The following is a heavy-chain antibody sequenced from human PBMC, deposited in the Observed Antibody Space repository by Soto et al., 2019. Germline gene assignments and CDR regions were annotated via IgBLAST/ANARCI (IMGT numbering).Heavy chain of an antibody. V-gene: IGHV4-34*01. J-gene: IGHJ5*02. CDR3: AKGTQTGYYDSGTFYYSVP. CDR2: VNHSGST. CDR1: GGSFSGYY. D-gene: IGHD3-10*01. Sequence: PSETLSLTCAVYGGSFSGYYWSWIRQPPGKGLEWIGEVNHSGSTNYNPSLKSRVTISVDTSKNQFSLQLSSVSAADTAMYYCAKGTQTGYYDSGTFYYSVPWGKGTLVTVSS.